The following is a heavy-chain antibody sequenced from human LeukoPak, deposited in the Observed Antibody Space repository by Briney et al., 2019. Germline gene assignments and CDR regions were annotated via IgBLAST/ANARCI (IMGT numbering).Heavy chain of an antibody. Sequence: QTGGSLRLSCAASGFTFSNAWMSWVRQAPGKGLEWVGRIKSKTDGGTTDYAAPVKGRFTISRDDSKNTLYLQMNSLKTEDTAVYYCTTDPPLEQELQTGWGQGTLVTVSS. D-gene: IGHD1-7*01. CDR3: TTDPPLEQELQTG. V-gene: IGHV3-15*01. J-gene: IGHJ4*02. CDR2: IKSKTDGGTT. CDR1: GFTFSNAW.